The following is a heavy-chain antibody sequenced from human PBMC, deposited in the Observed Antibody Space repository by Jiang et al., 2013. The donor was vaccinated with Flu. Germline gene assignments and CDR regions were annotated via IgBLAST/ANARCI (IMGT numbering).Heavy chain of an antibody. J-gene: IGHJ6*04. Sequence: PSLKSRVTISVDTSKNQFSLKLSSVTAADTAVYYCARTWHGQGYYYYGMDVWGKGTTVTVSS. CDR3: ARTWHGQGYYYYGMDV. V-gene: IGHV4-4*09.